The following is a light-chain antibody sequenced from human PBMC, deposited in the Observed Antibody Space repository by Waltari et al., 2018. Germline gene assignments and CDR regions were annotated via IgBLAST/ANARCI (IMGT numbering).Light chain of an antibody. CDR3: QQYGSTPWT. CDR1: HSVSSRY. Sequence: ENVLTQSPSTLSLSPGERVTLSCRASHSVSSRYLAWYQQKPGQAPRLLIYGAMNSATGIPDRFSGSGLATDFTFTISRLEPEDSAVYYCQQYGSTPWTFGQGTKVEIK. CDR2: GAM. V-gene: IGKV3-20*01. J-gene: IGKJ1*01.